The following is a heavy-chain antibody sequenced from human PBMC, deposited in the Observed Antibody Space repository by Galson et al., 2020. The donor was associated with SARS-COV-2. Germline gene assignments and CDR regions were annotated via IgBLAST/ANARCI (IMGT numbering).Heavy chain of an antibody. J-gene: IGHJ2*01. Sequence: SETLSLTCTVSGGSISSGDYYWSWIRQPPGKGLEWIGYIYYSGSTYYNPSLKSRVTISVDTSKNQFSLKLSSVTAADTAVYYCAREYCGGDCSIRNFDLWGRGTLVTVSS. CDR1: GGSISSGDYY. D-gene: IGHD2-21*01. V-gene: IGHV4-30-4*01. CDR3: AREYCGGDCSIRNFDL. CDR2: IYYSGST.